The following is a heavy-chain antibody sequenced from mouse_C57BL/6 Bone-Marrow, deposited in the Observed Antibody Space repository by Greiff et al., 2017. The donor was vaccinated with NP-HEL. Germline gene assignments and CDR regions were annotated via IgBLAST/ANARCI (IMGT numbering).Heavy chain of an antibody. CDR3: ARDYGYDWDRPLAMDY. CDR2: IWPGGGT. Sequence: QVQLQQSGPGLVAPSQSLSITCTVSGFSLTSYAISWVRQPPGKGLEWLGVIWPGGGTNYNSALKSRLSISKDNSKSQVFLKMNSLQTDDTARYYCARDYGYDWDRPLAMDYWGQGTSVTVSS. J-gene: IGHJ4*01. CDR1: GFSLTSYA. D-gene: IGHD2-2*01. V-gene: IGHV2-9-1*01.